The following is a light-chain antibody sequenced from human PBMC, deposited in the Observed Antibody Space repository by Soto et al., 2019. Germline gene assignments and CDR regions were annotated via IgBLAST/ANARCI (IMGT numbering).Light chain of an antibody. CDR1: QSILYSSNNQNC. V-gene: IGKV4-1*01. CDR2: WAS. CDR3: QQYCATPWT. J-gene: IGKJ1*01. Sequence: DIVMTQSPDSLAVSLGGRATINCESSQSILYSSNNQNCLAWYQQKPGQPPKLLIYWASTRESGVPDRFSGSGSVTDFTLTISSLQAEDVAVYYCQQYCATPWTFGIGTKVEIK.